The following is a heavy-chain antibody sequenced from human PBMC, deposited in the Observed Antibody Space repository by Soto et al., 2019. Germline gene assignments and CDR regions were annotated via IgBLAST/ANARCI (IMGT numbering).Heavy chain of an antibody. J-gene: IGHJ6*02. D-gene: IGHD3-22*01. CDR2: IDPSDSYT. CDR3: ATPYYYDSSGYQPENYYYYYGMDV. Sequence: PGESLKISCKGSGYSFTSYWISWVRQMPGKGLEWMGRIDPSDSYTNYSPSFQGHVTISADKSISTAYLQWSSLKASDTAMYYCATPYYYDSSGYQPENYYYYYGMDVWGQGTTVTVSS. CDR1: GYSFTSYW. V-gene: IGHV5-10-1*01.